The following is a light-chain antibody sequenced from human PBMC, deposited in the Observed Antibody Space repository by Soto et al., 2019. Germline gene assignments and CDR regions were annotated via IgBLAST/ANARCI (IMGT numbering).Light chain of an antibody. Sequence: DIQMTQAPSTLSASVGDRVTITWRASQSISSWLAWYQQKPGKAPKLLIYGASSLESGVPSRFSGSGSGTEFTLTISSLQPDDFATYYCQQYNSYSTWTFGQGTRWIS. V-gene: IGKV1-5*01. CDR3: QQYNSYSTWT. CDR2: GAS. J-gene: IGKJ1*01. CDR1: QSISSW.